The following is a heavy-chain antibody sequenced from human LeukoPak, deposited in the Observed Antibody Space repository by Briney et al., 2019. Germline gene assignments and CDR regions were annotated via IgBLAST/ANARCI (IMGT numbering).Heavy chain of an antibody. CDR1: GFTFSDYY. J-gene: IGHJ4*02. V-gene: IGHV3-11*03. Sequence: PGGSLTLSCAASGFTFSDYYMTWIRQAPGKGLEWVSYISSSGSYTNYADSVKGRFTISRDNAKNSLYLQMNSLRAEDTAVYYCATTVGSFYYDFWGQGTLVTVSS. CDR3: ATTVGSFYYDF. D-gene: IGHD1-1*01. CDR2: ISSSGSYT.